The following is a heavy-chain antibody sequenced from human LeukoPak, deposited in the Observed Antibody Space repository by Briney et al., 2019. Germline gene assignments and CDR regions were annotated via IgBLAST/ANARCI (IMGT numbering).Heavy chain of an antibody. CDR2: IDYSGST. V-gene: IGHV4-59*01. CDR1: GGSISSYY. J-gene: IGHJ4*02. CDR3: ARQGPMTTVDY. Sequence: PSETLSLTCTVSGGSISSYYWSWIRQPPGKGLEWIGYIDYSGSTNYNPSLKSRVTISVDTSKNQFSLKLSSVTAADTAVYYCARQGPMTTVDYWGQGTLVTVSS. D-gene: IGHD4-11*01.